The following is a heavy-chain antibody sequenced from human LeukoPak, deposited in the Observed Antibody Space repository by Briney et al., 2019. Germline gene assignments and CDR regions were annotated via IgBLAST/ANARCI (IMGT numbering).Heavy chain of an antibody. V-gene: IGHV3-23*01. CDR2: ISDNGGST. CDR1: GFTFNIYT. Sequence: GGSLRLSCAASGFTFNIYTMSWVRQAPGKGLEWVSIISDNGGSTYYADSVKGRFTISRDNSKNTLYLQMNSLRAEDTAIYYCAKSRGIYDNSGWRTFDYWGQGTLVTISS. CDR3: AKSRGIYDNSGWRTFDY. J-gene: IGHJ4*02. D-gene: IGHD6-19*01.